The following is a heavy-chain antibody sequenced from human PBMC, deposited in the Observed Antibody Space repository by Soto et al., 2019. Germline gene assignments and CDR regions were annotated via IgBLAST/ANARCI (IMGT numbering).Heavy chain of an antibody. Sequence: GASVKVSCKASGYSFTGNSMHCVRQASGQGLEWMGWINPNNGGTNYAQKFQGRVTMTRDTSISTAYMDLSRLRSDDMAVYYCAMQRGGVLYWGQGTLVTVSS. V-gene: IGHV1-2*02. CDR1: GYSFTGNS. CDR2: INPNNGGT. CDR3: AMQRGGVLY. D-gene: IGHD6-25*01. J-gene: IGHJ4*02.